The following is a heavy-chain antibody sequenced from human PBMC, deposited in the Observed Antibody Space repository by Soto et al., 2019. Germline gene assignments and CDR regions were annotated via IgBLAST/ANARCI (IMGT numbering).Heavy chain of an antibody. Sequence: PVGSLRLSCAASGFTCSSYWMHWVRQAPGKGLVWVSRINSDGSSTSYADSVKGRFTISRDNAKNTLYLQMNSLRAEDTAVYYWERGIPEKSLVFILRAQGTLVTVSS. D-gene: IGHD3-16*01. J-gene: IGHJ4*02. CDR3: ERGIPEKSLVFIL. V-gene: IGHV3-74*01. CDR2: INSDGSST. CDR1: GFTCSSYW.